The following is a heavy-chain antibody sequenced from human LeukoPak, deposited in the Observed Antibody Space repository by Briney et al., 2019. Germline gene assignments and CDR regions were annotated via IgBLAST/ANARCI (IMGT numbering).Heavy chain of an antibody. Sequence: PSETLSLTCTVSGYSISSGYYWGWIRQPPGKGLEWIGSIYHSGSTNYNPSLKSRVTISVDNSKNQFSLKLSSVTAADTAVYYCARDLSGYSGYNSAFWGQGTLVTVSS. CDR3: ARDLSGYSGYNSAF. CDR1: GYSISSGYY. D-gene: IGHD5-12*01. V-gene: IGHV4-38-2*02. CDR2: IYHSGST. J-gene: IGHJ4*02.